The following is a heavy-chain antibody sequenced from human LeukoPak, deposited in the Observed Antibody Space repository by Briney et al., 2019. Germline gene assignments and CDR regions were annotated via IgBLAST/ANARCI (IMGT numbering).Heavy chain of an antibody. CDR2: INSEGSST. J-gene: IGHJ5*02. Sequence: GGSLRLSCAASGFTFSNYWMHWVRQAPGKGLVWVSRINSEGSSTTYADSVKGRFTISRDNAKNTLYLQMNSLGAEDTAVYYCARDAGGRTQREGWFDPWGQGTLVTVSS. CDR3: ARDAGGRTQREGWFDP. CDR1: GFTFSNYW. D-gene: IGHD1-1*01. V-gene: IGHV3-74*01.